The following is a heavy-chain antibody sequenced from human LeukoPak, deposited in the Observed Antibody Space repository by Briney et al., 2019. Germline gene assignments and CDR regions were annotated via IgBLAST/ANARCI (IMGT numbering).Heavy chain of an antibody. CDR3: AKGHFGAGHY. Sequence: QTGGSLRLSCATSVFTFGDYTMHWFRRPPRRSLHWVSLITGDGGTTSYAGSVKGRFTISRHNSKNSLYLHMNSLRNEDTALYYCAKGHFGAGHYWGQGTLVTVSS. V-gene: IGHV3-43*02. D-gene: IGHD3-3*01. CDR2: ITGDGGTT. CDR1: VFTFGDYT. J-gene: IGHJ4*02.